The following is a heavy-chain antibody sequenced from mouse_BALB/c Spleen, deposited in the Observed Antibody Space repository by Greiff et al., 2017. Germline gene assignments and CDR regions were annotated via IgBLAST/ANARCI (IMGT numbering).Heavy chain of an antibody. CDR2: ISDGGSYT. J-gene: IGHJ2*01. CDR3: ARGGSGYGY. V-gene: IGHV5-4*02. Sequence: EVQGVESGGGLVKPGGSLKLSCAASGFTFSDYYMYWVRQTPEKRLEWVATISDGGSYTYYPDSVKGRFTISRDNAKNNLYLQMSSLKSEDTAMYYCARGGSGYGYWGQGTTLTVSS. CDR1: GFTFSDYY. D-gene: IGHD3-1*01.